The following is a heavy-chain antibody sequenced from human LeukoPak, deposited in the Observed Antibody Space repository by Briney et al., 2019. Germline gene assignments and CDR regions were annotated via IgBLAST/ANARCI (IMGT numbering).Heavy chain of an antibody. D-gene: IGHD3-22*01. V-gene: IGHV4-39*07. CDR3: ARDQYYYDSSGYLSYFDY. CDR1: GGSISSSSYY. J-gene: IGHJ4*02. CDR2: IYYSGST. Sequence: SSETLSLTCTVSGGSISSSSYYWGWIRQPPGKGLEWIGSIYYSGSTYYNPSLKSRVTISVDTSKNQFSLKLSSVTAADTAVYYCARDQYYYDSSGYLSYFDYWGQGTLVTVSS.